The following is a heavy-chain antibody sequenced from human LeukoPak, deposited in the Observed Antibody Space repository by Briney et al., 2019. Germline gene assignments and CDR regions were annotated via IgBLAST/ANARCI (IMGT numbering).Heavy chain of an antibody. J-gene: IGHJ4*02. CDR2: ISGNSGAT. D-gene: IGHD3-9*01. CDR1: GFTFSIYS. CDR3: AKDSRYFDWLLPITRYYFDY. Sequence: GGSLRLSCAASGFTFSIYSMNWVRQAPGRGLEWVSVISGNSGATYYADSVKGRFTISRDNSKNTLYLQMNSLRAEDTAVYYCAKDSRYFDWLLPITRYYFDYWGQGTLVTVSS. V-gene: IGHV3-23*01.